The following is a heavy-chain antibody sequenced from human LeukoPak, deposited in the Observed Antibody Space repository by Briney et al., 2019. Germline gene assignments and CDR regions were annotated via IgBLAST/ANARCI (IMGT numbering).Heavy chain of an antibody. V-gene: IGHV3-21*01. J-gene: IGHJ4*02. D-gene: IGHD6-19*01. CDR1: GFTFSIYT. Sequence: GGSLRLSCTASGFTFSIYTMTWVRQAPGKGLEWVSSIISSSTYIYYADSVKGRFTISRDNAKNSLHLQMNSPRAEDTAVYYCARDPSYGSGSYWGQGTLVTVSS. CDR3: ARDPSYGSGSY. CDR2: IISSSTYI.